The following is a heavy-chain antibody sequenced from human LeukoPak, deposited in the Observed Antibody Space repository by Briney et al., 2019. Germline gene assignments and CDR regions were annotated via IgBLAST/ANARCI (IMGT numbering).Heavy chain of an antibody. J-gene: IGHJ4*02. CDR1: GFTVSNNY. D-gene: IGHD3-22*01. Sequence: GGSLRLSCAASGFTVSNNYMSWVRQAPGKGLEWVSVIYRVGSTYYADSVKGRFTISRDDSKNTLYLQMNSLQTEDTAVYYCTTAPDRSDYWGQGTLVTVPS. V-gene: IGHV3-66*01. CDR3: TTAPDRSDY. CDR2: IYRVGST.